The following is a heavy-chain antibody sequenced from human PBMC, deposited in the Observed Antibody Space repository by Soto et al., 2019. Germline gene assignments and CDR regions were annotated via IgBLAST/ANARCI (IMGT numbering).Heavy chain of an antibody. CDR1: GGTFRGYA. Sequence: SVKVSCKATGGTFRGYAISWVRQAPGQGLEWLGGILPTSDTPNYAQKFQARVTLTADDSTNTAYMELRGLRSGDTAVYYCARGYDVNSELDYWGQGTLVTV. J-gene: IGHJ4*02. V-gene: IGHV1-69*13. CDR2: ILPTSDTP. D-gene: IGHD3-22*01. CDR3: ARGYDVNSELDY.